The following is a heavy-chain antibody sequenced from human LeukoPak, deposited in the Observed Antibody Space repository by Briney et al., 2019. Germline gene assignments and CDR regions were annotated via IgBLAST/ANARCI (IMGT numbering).Heavy chain of an antibody. CDR2: IYTSGST. V-gene: IGHV4-4*07. D-gene: IGHD2-2*01. CDR3: ARDSLGYCSSTSCYPSYYYYYMDV. J-gene: IGHJ6*03. Sequence: MSSETLSLTCTVSGVSISTYYWSWIRQPAGKGLEWIGRIYTSGSTNYNPSLKSRVTMSVDTSKNQFSLKLSSVTAADTAVYYCARDSLGYCSSTSCYPSYYYYYMDVWGKGTTVTVSS. CDR1: GVSISTYY.